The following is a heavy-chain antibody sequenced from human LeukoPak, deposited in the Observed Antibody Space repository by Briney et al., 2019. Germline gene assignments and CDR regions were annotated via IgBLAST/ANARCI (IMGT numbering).Heavy chain of an antibody. CDR3: ARGGKRALAGTRSPQYFQH. Sequence: PGGSLRLSCAASGFTVSSNYMSWVRQAPGKGLEWISVIYSGGSTYYADSVKGRFTISRDNSRNTLYLQVNSLRAEDTAVYYCARGGKRALAGTRSPQYFQHWGQGTLVTVSS. J-gene: IGHJ1*01. CDR2: IYSGGST. CDR1: GFTVSSNY. V-gene: IGHV3-53*01. D-gene: IGHD6-19*01.